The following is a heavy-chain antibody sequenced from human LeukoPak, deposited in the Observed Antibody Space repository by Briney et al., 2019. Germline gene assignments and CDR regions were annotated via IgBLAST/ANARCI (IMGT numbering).Heavy chain of an antibody. D-gene: IGHD3-22*01. Sequence: ASVKVSCKASGYTFTSYGISWVRPAPGQGLEWMGWISAYNGNTNYAQKLQGRVTMTTDTSTSTAYMELRSLRSDDTAVYYCARVAGSPRYDSSGYLRLWGQGTLVTVSS. CDR2: ISAYNGNT. CDR3: ARVAGSPRYDSSGYLRL. CDR1: GYTFTSYG. J-gene: IGHJ4*02. V-gene: IGHV1-18*01.